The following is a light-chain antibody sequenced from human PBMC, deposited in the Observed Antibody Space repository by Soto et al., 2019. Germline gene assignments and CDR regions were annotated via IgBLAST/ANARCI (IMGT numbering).Light chain of an antibody. Sequence: IVMTQSPATLSVSPGEIATLSCRASQSVSSSYLAWYQQKPGRAPRLLIYGASSRATGIPDRFSGSGSGTDFTLTISDVEPEDFAVYYCHQRQSWPRTFGQGTKVDIK. CDR1: QSVSSSY. CDR2: GAS. V-gene: IGKV3D-20*02. CDR3: HQRQSWPRT. J-gene: IGKJ1*01.